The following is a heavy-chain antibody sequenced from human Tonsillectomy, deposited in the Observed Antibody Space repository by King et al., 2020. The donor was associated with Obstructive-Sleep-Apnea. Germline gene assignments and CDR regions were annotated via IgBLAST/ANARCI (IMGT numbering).Heavy chain of an antibody. CDR2: FDPEDGET. D-gene: IGHD3-16*02. CDR1: GYTLTELS. Sequence: QLVQSGAEVKKPGASVKVSCKVSGYTLTELSMHWVRQAPGKGLEWMGGFDPEDGETIYAQKFQGRVTMTEDTSTDTAYMELSSLRSEDTAVDYCATDTVAYDYVWGSYRSADAFDIWGQGTMVTVSS. V-gene: IGHV1-24*01. J-gene: IGHJ3*02. CDR3: ATDTVAYDYVWGSYRSADAFDI.